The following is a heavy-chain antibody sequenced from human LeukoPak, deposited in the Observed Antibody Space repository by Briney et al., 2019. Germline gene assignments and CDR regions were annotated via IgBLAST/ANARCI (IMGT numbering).Heavy chain of an antibody. V-gene: IGHV3-23*01. J-gene: IGHJ4*02. CDR1: GFTFSSYA. Sequence: GGSLRLFCAASGFTFSSYAMSWARQAPGKGLEWVSLISSTGGTTYYADAVKGRSTISRDNPENRLHLKMRSLRAEDTAVYYCSTSRPLQSFDCWGQGPLVTVSS. D-gene: IGHD4-11*01. CDR2: ISSTGGTT. CDR3: STSRPLQSFDC.